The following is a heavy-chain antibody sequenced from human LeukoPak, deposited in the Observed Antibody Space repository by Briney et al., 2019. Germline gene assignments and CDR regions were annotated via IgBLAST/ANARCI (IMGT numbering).Heavy chain of an antibody. D-gene: IGHD1-26*01. CDR1: GFTFSSSW. CDR2: IDEDGSDK. V-gene: IGHV3-7*05. CDR3: ATWSNAWEFDY. Sequence: GGSLRLSCAASGFTFSSSWMTWVRQAPGKGLEWVAHIDEDGSDKYYVDSVTGRFSISRDNAKNSLYLQMSSLRAEDTAVYYCATWSNAWEFDYWGQGTLVSVSS. J-gene: IGHJ4*02.